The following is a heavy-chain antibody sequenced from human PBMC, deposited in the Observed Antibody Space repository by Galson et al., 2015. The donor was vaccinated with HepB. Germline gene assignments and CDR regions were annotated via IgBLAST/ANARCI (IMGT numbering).Heavy chain of an antibody. J-gene: IGHJ4*02. CDR3: TQGAYYEIFTAYWNTPHFAS. Sequence: MHRVRQAPGKGLEWVAVISYNGSEKYHADSLKGRFTISRDNSKNTLFLQVDSLSPDDTALYYCTQGAYYEIFTAYWNTPHFASWGQGTLVTVAS. V-gene: IGHV3-30*04. CDR2: ISYNGSEK. D-gene: IGHD3-9*01.